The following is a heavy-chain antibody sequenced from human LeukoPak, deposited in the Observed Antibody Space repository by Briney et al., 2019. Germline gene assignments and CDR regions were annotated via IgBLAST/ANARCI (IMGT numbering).Heavy chain of an antibody. Sequence: GGSLRLSCAASGFTVSSNYMSWVRQAPGKGLEWVSVIYSGGSTYYADSVKGRFTISRDNSKNTLYLQMNSLRAEDTAVYYCARADSYGYFDYWGQGTLVTVSS. CDR2: IYSGGST. CDR3: ARADSYGYFDY. CDR1: GFTVSSNY. J-gene: IGHJ4*02. D-gene: IGHD5-18*01. V-gene: IGHV3-53*05.